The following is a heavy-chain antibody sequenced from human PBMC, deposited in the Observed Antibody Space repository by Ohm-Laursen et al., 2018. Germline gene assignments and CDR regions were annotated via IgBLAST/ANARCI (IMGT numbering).Heavy chain of an antibody. D-gene: IGHD1-26*01. Sequence: GSLRLSCTASGFTFSDYWMSWVRQAPGKGLEWVANIKQDGSEKYYVDSVKGRFTISRDNGKNSLYLQMNSLRVEDTAVYYCARDPALSGSYTPRVHWFDPWGQGTLVTVSS. CDR2: IKQDGSEK. CDR1: GFTFSDYW. J-gene: IGHJ5*02. V-gene: IGHV3-7*01. CDR3: ARDPALSGSYTPRVHWFDP.